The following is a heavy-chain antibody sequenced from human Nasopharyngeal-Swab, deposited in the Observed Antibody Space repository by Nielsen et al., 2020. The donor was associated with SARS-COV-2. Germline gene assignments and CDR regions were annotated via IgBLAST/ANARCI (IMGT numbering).Heavy chain of an antibody. J-gene: IGHJ4*02. CDR3: ARLMVRGVHYFDY. CDR2: IKQDGSEK. V-gene: IGHV3-7*01. D-gene: IGHD3-10*01. CDR1: GFTFSSYW. Sequence: GESLKISCAASGFTFSSYWMSWVRQAPGKGLEWVANIKQDGSEKYYVDSVKGRFTISRDNAKNSLYLQMNSLRAEDTAVYYCARLMVRGVHYFDYWGQGTLVTVSS.